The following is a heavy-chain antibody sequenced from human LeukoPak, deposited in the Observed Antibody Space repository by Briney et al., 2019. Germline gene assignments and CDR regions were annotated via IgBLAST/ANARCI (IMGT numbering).Heavy chain of an antibody. Sequence: PSXTLSLTCTVSGGSISSGSYYWSWIRQPAGRGLEWIVRIYTSGSTNYNPSLKSRVTISVDTSKNQFSLKLSSVTAADTAVYYCARGDIVATSYFGEWFDPWGQGTLVTVSS. J-gene: IGHJ5*02. CDR1: GGSISSGSYY. V-gene: IGHV4-61*02. D-gene: IGHD5-12*01. CDR3: ARGDIVATSYFGEWFDP. CDR2: IYTSGST.